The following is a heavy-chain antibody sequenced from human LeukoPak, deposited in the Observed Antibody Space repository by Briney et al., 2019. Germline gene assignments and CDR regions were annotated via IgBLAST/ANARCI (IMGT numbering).Heavy chain of an antibody. Sequence: GGSLRLSCAASGFSVSSIYMSWVRQAPGKGLEWVSVIYSGGSTYYADSVKGRFTISRDNSKNTLYLEIDSLRAEDTAVYYCARGMPMIRKIITAFDVWGPGTMVTVSS. CDR2: IYSGGST. CDR1: GFSVSSIY. V-gene: IGHV3-53*01. D-gene: IGHD3-10*01. CDR3: ARGMPMIRKIITAFDV. J-gene: IGHJ3*01.